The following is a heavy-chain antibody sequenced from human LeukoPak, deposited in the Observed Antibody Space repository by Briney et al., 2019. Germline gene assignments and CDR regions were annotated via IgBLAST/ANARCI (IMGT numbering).Heavy chain of an antibody. V-gene: IGHV3-30*02. J-gene: IGHJ4*02. D-gene: IGHD3-3*01. Sequence: GGSLRLSCAASGFTFSSYGMHWVRQAPGKWLEWVAFIRYDGSNKYYADSVKGRFTISRDNSKNTLYLQMNSLRAEDTAVYYCARDGNTIFGVVITLTYYFDYWGQGTLVTVSS. CDR2: IRYDGSNK. CDR1: GFTFSSYG. CDR3: ARDGNTIFGVVITLTYYFDY.